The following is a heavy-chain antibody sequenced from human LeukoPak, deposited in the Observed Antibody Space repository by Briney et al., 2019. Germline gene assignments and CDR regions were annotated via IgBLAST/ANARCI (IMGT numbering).Heavy chain of an antibody. CDR3: ARDNPDSGGYYSIDY. CDR2: ISAYNGNT. CDR1: GYTFTHFG. Sequence: GASVKVSCKASGYTFTHFGISWVRQAPGRGLEWMGWISAYNGNTNYAQRFQGRVTMTTDTSTSTAYMELRSLRSDDTAVNYCARDNPDSGGYYSIDYWGQGTLVTVSS. J-gene: IGHJ4*02. D-gene: IGHD3-22*01. V-gene: IGHV1-18*01.